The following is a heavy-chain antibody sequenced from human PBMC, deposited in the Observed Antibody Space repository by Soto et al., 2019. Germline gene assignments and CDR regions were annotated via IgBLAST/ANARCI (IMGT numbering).Heavy chain of an antibody. Sequence: SETLSLTCTVSGASISSGDYYWSWIRQPPGKGLEWIGYNYYTGSPYYNPSLMSRVTMSLDTSKNQFSLKLSSVTAADTAVYYCARERVLASIHHAWFDTWGLGTLVTVSS. CDR1: GASISSGDYY. V-gene: IGHV4-30-4*01. CDR3: ARERVLASIHHAWFDT. D-gene: IGHD2-2*02. J-gene: IGHJ5*02. CDR2: NYYTGSP.